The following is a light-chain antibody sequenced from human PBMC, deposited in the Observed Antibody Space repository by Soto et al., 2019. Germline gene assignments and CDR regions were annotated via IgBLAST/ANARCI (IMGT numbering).Light chain of an antibody. CDR1: QSVSGN. V-gene: IGKV3-15*01. Sequence: EIVMTQSPATLSVSPGERATLSCRASQSVSGNLAWYQQKPGQAPRLLIYGASSRATGIPARFSGSGSGTEFTLTISILQSEDFAVYYCLQYNNWPPITFGQGTRLEMK. CDR3: LQYNNWPPIT. J-gene: IGKJ5*01. CDR2: GAS.